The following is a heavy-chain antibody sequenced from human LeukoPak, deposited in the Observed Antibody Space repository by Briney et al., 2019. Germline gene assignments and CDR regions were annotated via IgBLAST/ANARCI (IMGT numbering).Heavy chain of an antibody. D-gene: IGHD2-15*01. J-gene: IGHJ6*02. CDR3: ARSPIVVRPTYSYYYGMDV. CDR1: GFTVSSNY. CDR2: IKQDGSEK. Sequence: GGSLRLSCAASGFTVSSNYMSWVRQTPGKGLEWVANIKQDGSEKYYADSVKGRFTISRDNTKNSLSLQMNSLRAEDTAVYYCARSPIVVRPTYSYYYGMDVWGQGTTVTVSS. V-gene: IGHV3-7*01.